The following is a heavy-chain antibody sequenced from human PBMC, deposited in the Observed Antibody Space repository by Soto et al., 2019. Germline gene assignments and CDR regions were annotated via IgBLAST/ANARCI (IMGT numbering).Heavy chain of an antibody. V-gene: IGHV5-51*01. CDR3: ARRSSGVDSFDP. D-gene: IGHD6-6*01. Sequence: GESLKISCQGFGYSYTSFWIGWVRQMPGKGLEWMGIINPVDSDTRYSPSFQGQVTISADKSITTAYLQWSSLKASDTAMYYCARRSSGVDSFDPWGQGTLVTVSS. CDR2: INPVDSDT. J-gene: IGHJ5*02. CDR1: GYSYTSFW.